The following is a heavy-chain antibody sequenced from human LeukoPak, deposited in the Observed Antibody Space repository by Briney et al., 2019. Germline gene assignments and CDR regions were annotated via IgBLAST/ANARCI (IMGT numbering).Heavy chain of an antibody. CDR3: ARDHEPSSGYAYYGMDV. CDR2: ISSSSSYI. D-gene: IGHD5-12*01. V-gene: IGHV3-21*01. Sequence: GGSLRLPCAASGFTFSSYSMNWVRQAPGKGLEWDSSISSSSSYIYYADSVKGRFTISRDNAKNSLYLQMNSLRAEDTAVYYCARDHEPSSGYAYYGMDVWGQGTTVTVSS. CDR1: GFTFSSYS. J-gene: IGHJ6*02.